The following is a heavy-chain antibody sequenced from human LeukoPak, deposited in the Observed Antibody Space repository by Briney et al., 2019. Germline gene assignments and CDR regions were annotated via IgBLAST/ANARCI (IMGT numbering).Heavy chain of an antibody. CDR2: IYNSGST. CDR3: ARGRFHLDSSVYSSFYH. CDR1: GGSISSSYYY. Sequence: SSETLSLTCTVSGGSISSSYYYWGWIRQPPGKGLEWIGSIYNSGSTHYNPSLKSRVTISVDTSKNQFSLKLSSVTAADTAVYYCARGRFHLDSSVYSSFYHWGHGTLVTVSS. J-gene: IGHJ4*01. V-gene: IGHV4-39*01. D-gene: IGHD3-22*01.